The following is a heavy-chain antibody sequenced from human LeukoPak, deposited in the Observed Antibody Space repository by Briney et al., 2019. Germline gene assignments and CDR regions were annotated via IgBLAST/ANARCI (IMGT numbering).Heavy chain of an antibody. CDR2: IYPSGNT. Sequence: PSETLSLTCTVSGDSISNSRHYWSWIRQPAGKALEWIGRIYPSGNTNYNPSLKSRVSISLDTSKNQFSLNLKSVTAADTAMYYCARDGVVTMELDYWGQGTLVTVSS. CDR1: GDSISNSRHY. V-gene: IGHV4-61*02. J-gene: IGHJ4*02. D-gene: IGHD3-3*01. CDR3: ARDGVVTMELDY.